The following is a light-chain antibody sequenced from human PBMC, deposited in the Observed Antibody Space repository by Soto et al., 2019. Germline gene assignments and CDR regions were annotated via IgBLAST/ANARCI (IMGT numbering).Light chain of an antibody. CDR3: QKYNNWPPT. CDR1: QSVSSN. V-gene: IGKV3-15*01. J-gene: IGKJ4*01. Sequence: EIVMTQSPATLSVSPGERATLSCRASQSVSSNLAWYQQKPGQAPRLLIYGATTRAAGIPARFSGSGSGTEFTLTISSLQSEDFAVYYRQKYNNWPPTFGGGTKVEIK. CDR2: GAT.